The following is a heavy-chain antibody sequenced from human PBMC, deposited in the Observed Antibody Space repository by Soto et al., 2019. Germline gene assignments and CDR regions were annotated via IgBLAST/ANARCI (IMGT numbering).Heavy chain of an antibody. CDR2: INAGNGNT. CDR3: ATGMAPYGSGGYDRYLLYY. J-gene: IGHJ4*02. Sequence: QVQLVQSGAEVKKPGASVKVPCKASGYTFTSYAMHWVRQAPGQRHEWMGWINAGNGNTKYSQKFQGRVTITRDSSASTGYMGLSSLRSEDTAVYYSATGMAPYGSGGYDRYLLYYWGQGTLVTVAS. CDR1: GYTFTSYA. D-gene: IGHD3-10*01. V-gene: IGHV1-3*01.